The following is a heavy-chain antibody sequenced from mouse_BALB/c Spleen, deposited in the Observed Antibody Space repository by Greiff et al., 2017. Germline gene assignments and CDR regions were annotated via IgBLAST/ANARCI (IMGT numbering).Heavy chain of an antibody. V-gene: IGHV1-82*01. D-gene: IGHD2-3*01. CDR3: ARSPDGYYYFDY. CDR2: IYPGDGDT. CDR1: GYAFSSSW. J-gene: IGHJ2*01. Sequence: VQLQESGPELVKPGASVKISCKASGYAFSSSWMNWVKQRPGQGLEWIGRIYPGDGDTNYNGKFKGKATLTADKSSSTAYMQLSSLTSVDSAVYFCARSPDGYYYFDYWGQGTTLTVSS.